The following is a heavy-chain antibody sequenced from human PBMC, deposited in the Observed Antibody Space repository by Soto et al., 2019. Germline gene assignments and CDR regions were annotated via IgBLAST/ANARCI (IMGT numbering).Heavy chain of an antibody. Sequence: SETLSLTCTVSGVSISSDYWSWIRQPPGKGLEWIGYIYHSGSTNYNPSLKSRVTMSVDTSKDQLSLRLSSVTAADTAVYYCARLKNPYYYDASGFYVDYWGQGTLVTVSS. CDR3: ARLKNPYYYDASGFYVDY. CDR1: GVSISSDY. V-gene: IGHV4-59*01. CDR2: IYHSGST. D-gene: IGHD3-22*01. J-gene: IGHJ4*02.